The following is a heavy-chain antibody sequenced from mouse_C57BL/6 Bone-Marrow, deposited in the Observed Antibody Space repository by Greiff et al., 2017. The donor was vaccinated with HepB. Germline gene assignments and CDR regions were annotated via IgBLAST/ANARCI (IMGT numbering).Heavy chain of an antibody. CDR3: ARWGVTTGGYAMDY. CDR2: IYPGDGDT. J-gene: IGHJ4*01. V-gene: IGHV1-82*01. Sequence: QVQLQQSGPELVKPGASVKISCKASGYAFSSSWMNWVKQRPGKGLEWIGRIYPGDGDTNYNGKFKGKATLTADKSSSTAYMQLSSLTSEDAAVYFCARWGVTTGGYAMDYWGQGTSVTVSS. D-gene: IGHD2-2*01. CDR1: GYAFSSSW.